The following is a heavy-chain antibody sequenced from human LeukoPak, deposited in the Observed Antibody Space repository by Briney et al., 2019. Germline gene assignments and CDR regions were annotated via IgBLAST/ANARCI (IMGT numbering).Heavy chain of an antibody. J-gene: IGHJ4*02. CDR2: IYCSGST. Sequence: SETLSLTCTVSGGSISSYYWSWIRQPPGKGLEWIGCIYCSGSTNYNPSLKSRVTISVDTSKNQFSLKLSSVTAADTAVYYCARTDGSGSPDYFDYWGQGTLVTVSS. V-gene: IGHV4-59*01. CDR3: ARTDGSGSPDYFDY. CDR1: GGSISSYY. D-gene: IGHD3-10*01.